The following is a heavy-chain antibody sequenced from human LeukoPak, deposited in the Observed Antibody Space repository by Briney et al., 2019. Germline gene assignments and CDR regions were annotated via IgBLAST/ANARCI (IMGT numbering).Heavy chain of an antibody. V-gene: IGHV4-31*03. CDR3: ARLPVSVRYDSSGYYYYYDMDV. Sequence: PSETLSLTCTVSGGSISSGGCYWSWISQHPGKGLEWIGYISYSGSTYYNPSLKSRVSISVDTSKNQFSLKLSSVTAADTAVYYCARLPVSVRYDSSGYYYYYDMDVWGQGTTVTVSS. CDR1: GGSISSGGCY. CDR2: ISYSGST. J-gene: IGHJ6*02. D-gene: IGHD3-22*01.